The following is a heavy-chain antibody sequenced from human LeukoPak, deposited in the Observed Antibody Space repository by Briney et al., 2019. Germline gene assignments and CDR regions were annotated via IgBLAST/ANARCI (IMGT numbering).Heavy chain of an antibody. CDR2: IYHSGST. CDR3: ARQVLWYYDFWSGYPNFDY. V-gene: IGHV4-38-2*01. J-gene: IGHJ4*02. D-gene: IGHD3-3*01. CDR1: GYSISSGYY. Sequence: SETLSLTCAVSGYSISSGYYWDWIRQPPGKGLEWIGSIYHSGSTYYNPSLKSRVTISVDTSKNQFSLKLSSVTAADTAVYYCARQVLWYYDFWSGYPNFDYWGQGTLVTVSS.